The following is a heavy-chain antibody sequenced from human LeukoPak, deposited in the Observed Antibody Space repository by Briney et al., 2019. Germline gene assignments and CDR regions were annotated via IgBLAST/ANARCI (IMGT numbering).Heavy chain of an antibody. Sequence: SETLSLTCTVSSYSINSGYYWGWIRQPPGKGLEWIGNFYRSGSTYYNPSLESRVTISIDMSKNQFSLRLRSVTASDTALYYCARDFRITDYGDYAGSPPDVWGKGTTVTVSS. CDR1: SYSINSGYY. J-gene: IGHJ6*04. CDR3: ARDFRITDYGDYAGSPPDV. D-gene: IGHD4-17*01. CDR2: FYRSGST. V-gene: IGHV4-38-2*02.